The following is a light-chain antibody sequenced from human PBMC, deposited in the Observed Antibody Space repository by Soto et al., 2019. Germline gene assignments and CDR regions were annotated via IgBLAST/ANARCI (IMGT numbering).Light chain of an antibody. Sequence: EIVLTQSPGTLSLFLGERATLSCRASQSVSSTYFAWYRQKPGQSPSLLIYDASNRATGIPARFSGSGSGTDFTLTISSLEPEDFAVYYCQQRSNGGWTFGQGTKVEIK. CDR1: QSVSSTY. CDR2: DAS. J-gene: IGKJ1*01. V-gene: IGKV3D-20*02. CDR3: QQRSNGGWT.